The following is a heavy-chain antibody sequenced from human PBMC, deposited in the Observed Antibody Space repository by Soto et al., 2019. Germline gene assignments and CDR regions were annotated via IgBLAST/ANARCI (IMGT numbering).Heavy chain of an antibody. V-gene: IGHV1-69*13. CDR3: ARDRSGGSWYRVLGNWFDP. CDR1: GGTFSSYA. CDR2: IIPIFGTA. J-gene: IGHJ5*02. D-gene: IGHD6-13*01. Sequence: GASVKVSCKASGGTFSSYAISWVRQAPGQGLEWMGGIIPIFGTANYAQKFQGRVTITADESTSTAYMELSSLRSEDTAVYYCARDRSGGSWYRVLGNWFDPWGQGTLVTVSS.